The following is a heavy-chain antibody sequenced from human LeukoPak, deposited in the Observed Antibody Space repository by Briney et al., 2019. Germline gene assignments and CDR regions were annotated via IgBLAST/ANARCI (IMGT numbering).Heavy chain of an antibody. J-gene: IGHJ4*02. D-gene: IGHD1-14*01. CDR2: ISSSSSYI. CDR3: ARDRIRDRFYFDY. Sequence: PGGSLRLSCAASGFTFSSYSMNWVRQAPGEGLEWVSSISSSSSYIYYADSVKGRFTISRDNAKNSLYLQMNSLRAEDTAVYYCARDRIRDRFYFDYWGQGTLVTVSS. CDR1: GFTFSSYS. V-gene: IGHV3-21*01.